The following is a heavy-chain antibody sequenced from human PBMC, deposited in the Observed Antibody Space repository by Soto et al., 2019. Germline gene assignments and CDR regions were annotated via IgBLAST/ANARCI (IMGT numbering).Heavy chain of an antibody. Sequence: SVKVSCKASGGTFSSYAISWVRQAPAQGVAWMGGIIPSFGTANCAQKFQGRVTITADKSTSTAYMELSSLRSEDTAVYYCARDWRRFNSNYDILSGNEAGGMDVWGQGTTVTVSS. V-gene: IGHV1-69*06. J-gene: IGHJ6*02. CDR2: IIPSFGTA. D-gene: IGHD3-9*01. CDR1: GGTFSSYA. CDR3: ARDWRRFNSNYDILSGNEAGGMDV.